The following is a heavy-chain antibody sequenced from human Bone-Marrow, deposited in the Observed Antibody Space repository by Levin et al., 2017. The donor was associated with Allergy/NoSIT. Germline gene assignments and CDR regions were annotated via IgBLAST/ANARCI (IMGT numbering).Heavy chain of an antibody. CDR2: IVVGTGDT. D-gene: IGHD3-9*01. V-gene: IGHV1-58*01. Sequence: ASVKVSCKASRFAFTTSVVQWVRQARGQPLQWMGWIVVGTGDTNYEQEFQDRVTIARDMSTATVYMELSSLTSEDTAVYYCAADEADHFDTTGYYYLDCWGQGTLVTVSS. CDR1: RFAFTTSV. J-gene: IGHJ4*02. CDR3: AADEADHFDTTGYYYLDC.